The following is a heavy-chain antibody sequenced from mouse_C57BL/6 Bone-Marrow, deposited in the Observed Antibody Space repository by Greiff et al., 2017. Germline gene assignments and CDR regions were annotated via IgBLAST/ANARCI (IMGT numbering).Heavy chain of an antibody. CDR1: GYTFTNYW. CDR2: IYPGGGYT. D-gene: IGHD2-5*01. CDR3: ARNYSNPDY. Sequence: QVQLQQSGAELVRPGTSVKMSCKASGYTFTNYWIGWAKQRPGHGLEWIGDIYPGGGYTNYNEKFKGEATLTADKSSSTAYMQFSSLTFEDSAIYYCARNYSNPDYWCQGTTLTVSS. V-gene: IGHV1-63*01. J-gene: IGHJ2*01.